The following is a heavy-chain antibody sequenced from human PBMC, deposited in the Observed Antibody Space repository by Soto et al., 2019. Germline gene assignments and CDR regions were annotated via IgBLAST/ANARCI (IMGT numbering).Heavy chain of an antibody. J-gene: IGHJ5*02. V-gene: IGHV4-4*02. D-gene: IGHD6-13*01. Sequence: QVQLQESGPGLVKPSGTLSLTCAVSGGSISSSNWWSWVRQPPGKGLEWIGEIYHSGSTNYNPSLKSRVTISVDKSKNQFSLKLSSVTAADTAVYYCARVPHNIAAAGTRWFDPWGQGTLVTVSS. CDR3: ARVPHNIAAAGTRWFDP. CDR1: GGSISSSNW. CDR2: IYHSGST.